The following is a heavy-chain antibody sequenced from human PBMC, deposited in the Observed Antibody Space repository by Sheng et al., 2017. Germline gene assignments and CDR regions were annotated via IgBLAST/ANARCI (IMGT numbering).Heavy chain of an antibody. J-gene: IGHJ6*02. CDR2: ISYDGSNK. CDR3: CGSSGQVRVYYYYYGMDV. Sequence: QVQLVESGGGVVQPGRSLRLSCAASGFTFSSYGMHWVRQAPGKGLEWVAVISYDGSNKYYADSVKGRFTISRDNSKNTLYLQMNSLRAEDTAVYYCCGSSGQVRVYYYYYGMDVWGQGTTVTVSS. CDR1: GFTFSSYG. D-gene: IGHD6-19*01. V-gene: IGHV3-30*03.